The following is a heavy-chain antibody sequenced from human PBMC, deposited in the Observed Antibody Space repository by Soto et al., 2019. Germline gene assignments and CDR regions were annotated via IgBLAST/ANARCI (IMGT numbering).Heavy chain of an antibody. Sequence: SETLSLTCTVSGASITDYYWSWIRQTPGRRLEWIGNIFYTENPKYDPSLTSRATLSVDTSKNQLSLRLTSVNTADTAVYYCARVGGAPLGAFDIWGQGTMVPVSS. D-gene: IGHD1-26*01. V-gene: IGHV4-59*01. J-gene: IGHJ3*02. CDR2: IFYTENP. CDR3: ARVGGAPLGAFDI. CDR1: GASITDYY.